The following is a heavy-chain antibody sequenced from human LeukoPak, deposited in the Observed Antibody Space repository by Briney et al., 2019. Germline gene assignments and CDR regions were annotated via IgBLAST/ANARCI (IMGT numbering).Heavy chain of an antibody. CDR3: ARLDYGDWGY. CDR1: GFTFDDYG. V-gene: IGHV3-21*01. D-gene: IGHD4-17*01. J-gene: IGHJ4*02. Sequence: AGGSLRLSCAASGFTFDDYGMSWVRQAPGKGLEWVSSISSSSSYIYYADSVKGRFTISRDNAKNSLYLQMNSLRAEDTAVYYCARLDYGDWGYWGQGTLVTVSS. CDR2: ISSSSSYI.